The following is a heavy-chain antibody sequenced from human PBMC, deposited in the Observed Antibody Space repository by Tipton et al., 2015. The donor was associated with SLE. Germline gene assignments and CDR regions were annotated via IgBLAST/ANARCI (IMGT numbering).Heavy chain of an antibody. CDR1: GYSISSGYY. D-gene: IGHD5-18*01. CDR3: ARGHTAMVGSLYYYGMDV. V-gene: IGHV4-38-2*01. CDR2: IYYSGST. J-gene: IGHJ6*02. Sequence: TLSLTCAVSGYSISSGYYWGWIRQPPGKGLEWIGYIYYSGSTYYNPSLKSRVTISVDTSKNQFSLKLSSVTAADTAVYYCARGHTAMVGSLYYYGMDVWGQGTTVTVSS.